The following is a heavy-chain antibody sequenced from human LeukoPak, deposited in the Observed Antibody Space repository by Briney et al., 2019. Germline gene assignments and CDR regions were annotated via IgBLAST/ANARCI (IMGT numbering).Heavy chain of an antibody. CDR2: INPNSGGT. CDR3: ASLFGGNTPPDY. D-gene: IGHD3-10*01. Sequence: ASVKVSCKASGYTFTGYYMHWVRQAPGQGLEWMGWINPNSGGTNYAQKFQGRVTMTRDTSISTACMELSRLRSDDTAVYYCASLFGGNTPPDYWGQGTLVTVSS. J-gene: IGHJ4*02. V-gene: IGHV1-2*02. CDR1: GYTFTGYY.